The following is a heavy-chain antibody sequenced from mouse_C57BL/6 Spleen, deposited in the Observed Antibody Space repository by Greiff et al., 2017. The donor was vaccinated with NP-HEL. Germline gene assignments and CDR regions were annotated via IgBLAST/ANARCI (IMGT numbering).Heavy chain of an antibody. CDR2: IDPETGGT. CDR1: GYTFTDYE. CDR3: TDYDYDDAMDY. J-gene: IGHJ4*01. Sequence: VKLQESGAELVRPGASVTLSCKASGYTFTDYEMHWVKQTPVHGLEWIGAIDPETGGTAYNQKFKGKAILTADKSSSTAYMELRSLTSEDSAVYYCTDYDYDDAMDYWGQGTSVTVSS. V-gene: IGHV1-15*01. D-gene: IGHD2-4*01.